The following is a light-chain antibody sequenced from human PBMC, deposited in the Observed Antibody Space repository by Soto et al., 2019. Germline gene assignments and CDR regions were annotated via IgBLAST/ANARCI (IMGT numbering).Light chain of an antibody. CDR2: GAS. J-gene: IGKJ5*01. CDR1: QSFSSY. Sequence: EIVLTQSPGTLSLSPGERATLTCRASQSFSSYLAWYQQKPGQAPRLLIYGASSRATGIPDRFSGSGSGTDFTLTISRLEPEDFAVYYCQQYGSSPITFVQGTRLEIK. V-gene: IGKV3-20*01. CDR3: QQYGSSPIT.